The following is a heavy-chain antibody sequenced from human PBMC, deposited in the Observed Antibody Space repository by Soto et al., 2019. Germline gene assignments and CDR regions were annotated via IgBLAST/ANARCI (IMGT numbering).Heavy chain of an antibody. Sequence: GASVKVSCKASGYTFTSYYMHWVRQAPGQGLEWMGIINPSGGSTSYAQKFRGRVTMTRDTSTSTVYMELSSLRSEDTAVYYCARDIEGGELPHDYWGQGTLVTAPQ. CDR3: ARDIEGGELPHDY. CDR2: INPSGGST. J-gene: IGHJ4*02. V-gene: IGHV1-46*01. CDR1: GYTFTSYY. D-gene: IGHD1-26*01.